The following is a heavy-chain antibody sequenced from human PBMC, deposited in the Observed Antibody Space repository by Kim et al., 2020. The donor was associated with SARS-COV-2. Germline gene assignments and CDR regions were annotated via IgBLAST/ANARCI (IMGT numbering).Heavy chain of an antibody. D-gene: IGHD6-13*01. CDR1: GFIFSNYA. CDR3: AKDNPAVAPPLFDP. CDR2: ISGSGSKT. J-gene: IGHJ5*02. V-gene: IGHV3-23*01. Sequence: GGSLRLSCAASGFIFSNYAMSWVRLAPGKGLEWVSAISGSGSKTYYADSVKGRFTISRDNSKDTLYLQMNILGAADMAFYYCAKDNPAVAPPLFDPLGQG.